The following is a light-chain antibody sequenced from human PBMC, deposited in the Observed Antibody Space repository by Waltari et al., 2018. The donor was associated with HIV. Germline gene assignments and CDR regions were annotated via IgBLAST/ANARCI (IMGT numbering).Light chain of an antibody. CDR1: SSNIGDNY. J-gene: IGLJ3*02. V-gene: IGLV1-47*01. CDR2: RNS. CDR3: AAWDDSLSGWV. Sequence: QSALTQPPSTSGTPGQTVTIPCSGSSSNIGDNYVSWYQQLPGTAPKLLIYRNSRRPSGVRARFSGSRSGTSASLAINDLRSEDEAEYHCAAWDDSLSGWVFGGGTNLTVL.